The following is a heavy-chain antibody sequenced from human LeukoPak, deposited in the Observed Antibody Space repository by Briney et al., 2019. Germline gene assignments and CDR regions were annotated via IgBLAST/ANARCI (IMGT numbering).Heavy chain of an antibody. Sequence: KPSETLSLTCTVSGGSISSSSYYWGWIRQPPGKGLEWIGYIYYSGSTNYNPSLKSRVTISVDTSKNQFSLKLSSVTAADTAVYYCARAIQLYNWFDPWGQGTLVTVSS. CDR1: GGSISSSSYY. J-gene: IGHJ5*02. V-gene: IGHV4-61*05. D-gene: IGHD5-18*01. CDR3: ARAIQLYNWFDP. CDR2: IYYSGST.